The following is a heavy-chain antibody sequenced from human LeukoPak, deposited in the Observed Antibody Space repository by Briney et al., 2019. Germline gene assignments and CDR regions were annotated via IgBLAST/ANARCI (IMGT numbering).Heavy chain of an antibody. J-gene: IGHJ2*01. Sequence: GGSLRLSCAAPGFTFSSYSMNWVRQAPGKGLEWVSSISSSSSYIYYADSVKGRFTISRDNAKNALYLQMNSLRAEDTAVYYCARHDGQGFGFDLWGRGTLVRVSS. V-gene: IGHV3-21*01. CDR3: ARHDGQGFGFDL. D-gene: IGHD3-10*01. CDR1: GFTFSSYS. CDR2: ISSSSSYI.